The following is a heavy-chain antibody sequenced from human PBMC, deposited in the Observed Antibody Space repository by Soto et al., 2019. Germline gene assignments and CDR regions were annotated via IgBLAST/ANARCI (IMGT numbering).Heavy chain of an antibody. J-gene: IGHJ6*03. V-gene: IGHV1-2*04. D-gene: IGHD3-3*01. Sequence: ASVKVSCKASGYIFSAYYLYWVRQAPGQGLEWVGWINPDSGGTKYAQKFQGWVTMTRDTSIRTAYMELSSLRSEDTAVYYCARGPFFGVAPHYYYMDVWGKGTTVTVSS. CDR1: GYIFSAYY. CDR3: ARGPFFGVAPHYYYMDV. CDR2: INPDSGGT.